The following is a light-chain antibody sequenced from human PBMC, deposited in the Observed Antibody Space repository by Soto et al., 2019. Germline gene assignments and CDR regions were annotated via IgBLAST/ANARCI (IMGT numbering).Light chain of an antibody. CDR3: QSYDSSLSVVV. Sequence: QAVVTQPPSVSGAPGQRVTISCTGSSSNIGAGYDVHWYQQLPGTAPKLLIYDNINRPSGVPDRFSGSKSGTSASLAITGLQAEDEADYYCQSYDSSLSVVVFGGGTKVTVL. CDR1: SSNIGAGYD. J-gene: IGLJ2*01. CDR2: DNI. V-gene: IGLV1-40*01.